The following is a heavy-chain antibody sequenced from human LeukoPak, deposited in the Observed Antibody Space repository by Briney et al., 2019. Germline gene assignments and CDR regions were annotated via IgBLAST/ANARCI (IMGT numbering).Heavy chain of an antibody. V-gene: IGHV3-73*01. CDR1: GFTFSGSA. J-gene: IGHJ4*02. D-gene: IGHD4-17*01. CDR2: IRSKANSYAT. CDR3: TSPTEAGQ. Sequence: PGGSLRLSCAASGFTFSGSAMHWVRQASGKGLEWVGRIRSKANSYATAYATSVKGTFTISRDDSKNTAYLQMNSLKTEDPAVYYCTSPTEAGQWGQGTLVTVSS.